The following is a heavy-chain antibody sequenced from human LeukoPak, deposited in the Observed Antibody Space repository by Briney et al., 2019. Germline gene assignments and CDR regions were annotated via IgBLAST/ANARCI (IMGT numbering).Heavy chain of an antibody. CDR2: IKSKSDGGTA. CDR3: TTDLRT. J-gene: IGHJ5*02. CDR1: GFTFSTSG. Sequence: GGSLRLSCAASGFTFSTSGVGWVRQAPGKGLEWLGRIKSKSDGGTAYCAPLVKDRFTISRDDSKNTLYLQMNSLKTEDTAVYYCTTDLRTWGQGTLVTVSS. V-gene: IGHV3-15*01.